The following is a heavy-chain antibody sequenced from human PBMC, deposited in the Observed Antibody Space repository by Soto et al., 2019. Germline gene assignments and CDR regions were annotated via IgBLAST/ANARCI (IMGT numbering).Heavy chain of an antibody. CDR3: ATSSDTCYIFDC. D-gene: IGHD6-6*01. Sequence: GGSLRLSCAASGFAFSSYWMSWVRQAPGKGLEWVANIKKDGSEEYYVDSVRGRFTISRDSAKNSLFLQMNGLRAEDTAVYYCATSSDTCYIFDCWGQGALVTVSS. CDR1: GFAFSSYW. CDR2: IKKDGSEE. J-gene: IGHJ4*02. V-gene: IGHV3-7*01.